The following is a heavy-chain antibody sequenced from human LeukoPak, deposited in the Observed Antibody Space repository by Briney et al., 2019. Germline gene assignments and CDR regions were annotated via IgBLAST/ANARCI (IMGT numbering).Heavy chain of an antibody. V-gene: IGHV3-23*01. Sequence: GGSLRLSCAASGFTFSSYAMSWVRQAPGKGLEWVSAISGSGGSTYYADSVKGRFTISRDNSKNTPYLQMNSLRAEDTAVYYCAKSPHCTNGVCYLSYYYYMDVWGKGTTVTVSS. J-gene: IGHJ6*03. CDR3: AKSPHCTNGVCYLSYYYYMDV. CDR2: ISGSGGST. D-gene: IGHD2-8*01. CDR1: GFTFSSYA.